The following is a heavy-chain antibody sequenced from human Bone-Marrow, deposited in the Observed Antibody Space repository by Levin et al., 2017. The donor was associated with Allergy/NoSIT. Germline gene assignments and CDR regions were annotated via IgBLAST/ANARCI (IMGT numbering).Heavy chain of an antibody. CDR3: ARLDGYYFDY. Sequence: LRLSCTVSGGSISSAGYHWTWIRQSPEKGLEWIGYISYRGTTYYNPSLKSRLTMSLDTSEQRFSLNLNSVTAADTAIYYCARLDGYYFDYWGQGTLVTVSS. D-gene: IGHD3-9*01. CDR2: ISYRGTT. CDR1: GGSISSAGYH. V-gene: IGHV4-31*03. J-gene: IGHJ4*02.